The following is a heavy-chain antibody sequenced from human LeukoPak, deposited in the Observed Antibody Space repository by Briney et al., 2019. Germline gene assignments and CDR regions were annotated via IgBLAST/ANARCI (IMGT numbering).Heavy chain of an antibody. CDR2: IGWNSDL. Sequence: GGSLRLSCAASGFNFSKYCMHWIRQAPGKGLEWVSGIGWNSDLAYADSVKGRFTISRDNAKNSLYLQMNSLRAEDTALYYCAKAWGGYSHFENWGQGTLVTVSS. D-gene: IGHD5-18*01. J-gene: IGHJ4*02. CDR3: AKAWGGYSHFEN. V-gene: IGHV3-9*01. CDR1: GFNFSKYC.